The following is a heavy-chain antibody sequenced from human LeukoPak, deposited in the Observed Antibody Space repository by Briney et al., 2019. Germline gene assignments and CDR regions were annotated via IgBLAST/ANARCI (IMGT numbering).Heavy chain of an antibody. CDR3: ARHEQQLVWVDYYYYMDV. CDR1: GGSVSSSSYY. J-gene: IGHJ6*03. D-gene: IGHD6-6*01. V-gene: IGHV4-39*01. Sequence: SETLSLTCTVSGGSVSSSSYYWGWIRQSPGKGLEWIGTLYYSGSTYYNPSLKSRVTMSMDMSKNQFSLRLSSVTAADTALYYCARHEQQLVWVDYYYYMDVWGKGTTVTVSS. CDR2: LYYSGST.